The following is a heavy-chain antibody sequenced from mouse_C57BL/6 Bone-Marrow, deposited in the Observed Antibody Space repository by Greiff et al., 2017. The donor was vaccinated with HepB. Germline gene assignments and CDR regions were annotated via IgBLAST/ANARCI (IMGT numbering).Heavy chain of an antibody. CDR2: IYPGDGDT. CDR3: ARDSSGSRNFDY. J-gene: IGHJ2*01. V-gene: IGHV1-82*01. D-gene: IGHD3-2*02. CDR1: GYAFSSSW. Sequence: QVQLQQSGPELVKPGASVKISCKSSGYAFSSSWMNWVKQRPGKGLEWIGRIYPGDGDTNYNGKFKGKATLTADKSSSTAYMQLSSLTSEDSAVYFCARDSSGSRNFDYWGQGTTLTVSS.